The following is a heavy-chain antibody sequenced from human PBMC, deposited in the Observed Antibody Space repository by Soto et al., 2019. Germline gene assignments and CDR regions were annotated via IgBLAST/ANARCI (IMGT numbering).Heavy chain of an antibody. Sequence: QLQLQESGPGLVKPSETLSLTCTVSGGSISSSSYYWGWIRQPPGKGLEWIGSIYYSGSTYYNPSLKSRVTISVDTSKNQFSLKLSSVTAADTAVYYCASHSGWYEGFDYWGQGTLVTVSS. V-gene: IGHV4-39*01. J-gene: IGHJ4*02. D-gene: IGHD6-19*01. CDR1: GGSISSSSYY. CDR2: IYYSGST. CDR3: ASHSGWYEGFDY.